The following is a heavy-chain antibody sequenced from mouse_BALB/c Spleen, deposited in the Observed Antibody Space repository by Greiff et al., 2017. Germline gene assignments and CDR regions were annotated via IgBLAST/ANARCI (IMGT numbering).Heavy chain of an antibody. CDR1: GFTFSDYY. D-gene: IGHD3-1*01. V-gene: IGHV5-4*02. J-gene: IGHJ2*01. Sequence: EVQGVESGGGLVKPGGSLKLSCAASGFTFSDYYMYWVRQTPEKRLEWVATISDGGSYTYYPDSVKGRFTISRDNAKNNLYLQMSSLKSEDTAMYYCARDRAGTLDYWGQGTTLTVSS. CDR3: ARDRAGTLDY. CDR2: ISDGGSYT.